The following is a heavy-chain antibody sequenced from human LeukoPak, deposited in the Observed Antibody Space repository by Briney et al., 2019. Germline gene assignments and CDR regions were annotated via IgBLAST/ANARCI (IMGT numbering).Heavy chain of an antibody. CDR3: AREVRGEHIGI. D-gene: IGHD3-10*01. CDR1: GGSISSSSYY. Sequence: SETLSLTCTVSGGSISSSSYYWGWIRQPPGKGLEWIGSIYYSGSTYYNPSLKSRVTISVDTSKNQFSLKLSSVTAADTAVYYCAREVRGEHIGIWGQGTMVTVSS. CDR2: IYYSGST. V-gene: IGHV4-39*02. J-gene: IGHJ3*02.